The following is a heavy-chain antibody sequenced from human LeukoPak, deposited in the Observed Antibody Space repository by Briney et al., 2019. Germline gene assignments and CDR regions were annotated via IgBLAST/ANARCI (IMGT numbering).Heavy chain of an antibody. J-gene: IGHJ4*02. D-gene: IGHD4-17*01. CDR2: INPSGGST. CDR3: ASLGNGETEFDY. V-gene: IGHV1-46*01. Sequence: ASVKVSCKASGYTFTSYYMHWVRQAPGQGLEWMGIINPSGGSTSYAQKFQGRVTMTRDTSTSTVYMELSSLRSEDTAVYYCASLGNGETEFDYWGQGTLVTVSS. CDR1: GYTFTSYY.